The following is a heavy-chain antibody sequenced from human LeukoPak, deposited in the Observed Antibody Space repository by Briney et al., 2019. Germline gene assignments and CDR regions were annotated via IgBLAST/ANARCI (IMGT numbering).Heavy chain of an antibody. CDR1: GYFVTHHW. CDR2: IHTGNSDS. CDR3: AYSGSYYNPPFQY. Sequence: MRGESLKISCKGSGYFVTHHWIGWVRQMPGKGLEWMAIIHTGNSDSKYSPSFQGQVTMSVDKSISTAYLQWSSLKASDTAMYYCAYSGSYYNPPFQYWGQGTLVTVSS. J-gene: IGHJ4*02. D-gene: IGHD3-10*01. V-gene: IGHV5-51*01.